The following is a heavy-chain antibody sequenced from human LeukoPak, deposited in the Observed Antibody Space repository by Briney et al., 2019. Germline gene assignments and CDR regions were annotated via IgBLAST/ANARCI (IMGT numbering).Heavy chain of an antibody. CDR3: ARGAPTIFGVVPYYYYMDV. CDR2: ISSSSSYI. J-gene: IGHJ6*03. V-gene: IGHV3-21*05. D-gene: IGHD3-3*01. CDR1: GFTFSSYE. Sequence: GGSLRLSCAASGFTFSSYEMNWVRQAPGKGLEWVSYISSSSSYIYYADSVKGRFTISRDNAKNSLYLQMNSLRAEDTAVYYCARGAPTIFGVVPYYYYMDVWGKGTTVTVSS.